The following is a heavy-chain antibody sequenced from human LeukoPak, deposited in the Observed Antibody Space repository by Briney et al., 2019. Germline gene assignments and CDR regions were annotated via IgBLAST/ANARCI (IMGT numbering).Heavy chain of an antibody. CDR1: GFTFSSYW. V-gene: IGHV3-74*01. CDR3: AKGYTYGSD. D-gene: IGHD5-18*01. J-gene: IGHJ4*02. Sequence: PGGSLRLSCAASGFTFSSYWMHWVRQAPGKGLVWVSRINSDGSSTYYADSVKGRSTISRDNSKNTLYLQMNSLRAEDTAVYYCAKGYTYGSDWGQGTLVTVSS. CDR2: INSDGSST.